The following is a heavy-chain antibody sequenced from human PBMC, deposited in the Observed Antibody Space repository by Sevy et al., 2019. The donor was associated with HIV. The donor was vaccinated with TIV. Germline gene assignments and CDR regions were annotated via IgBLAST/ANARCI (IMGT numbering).Heavy chain of an antibody. CDR1: GGSISSSNW. Sequence: SETLSLTCAVSGGSISSSNWWSWVRQPPGKGLEWIGEIYHSGSTNYNPSLKSRVTISVDKSKNQFSLKLSSVTAADTAVYYCARDLGYYYDRSGYFDYWGQGTLVTVSS. V-gene: IGHV4-4*02. D-gene: IGHD3-22*01. CDR2: IYHSGST. CDR3: ARDLGYYYDRSGYFDY. J-gene: IGHJ4*02.